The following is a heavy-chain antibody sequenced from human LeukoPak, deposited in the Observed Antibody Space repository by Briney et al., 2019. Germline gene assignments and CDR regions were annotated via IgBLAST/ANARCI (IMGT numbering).Heavy chain of an antibody. D-gene: IGHD3-10*01. Sequence: AGGSLRLSCAASGFTFSSYDMHWARQAKGKGLEWVSGIGTTGDTYYPDSVKGRFTISRENAKNSLYLQMNSLRAGDTAVYYCARSCITMVRGIIDLCYYGMDVWGQGTTVTVSS. CDR2: IGTTGDT. CDR3: ARSCITMVRGIIDLCYYGMDV. V-gene: IGHV3-13*04. J-gene: IGHJ6*02. CDR1: GFTFSSYD.